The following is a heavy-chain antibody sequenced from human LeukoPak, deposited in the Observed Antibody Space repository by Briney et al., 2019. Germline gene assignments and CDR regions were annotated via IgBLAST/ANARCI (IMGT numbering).Heavy chain of an antibody. CDR3: ARVGCSSTSCYNAFDI. J-gene: IGHJ3*02. V-gene: IGHV4-4*07. CDR1: GGSISSYC. D-gene: IGHD2-2*02. CDR2: IYTSGST. Sequence: SETLSLTCTVSGGSISSYCWSWIRQPAGKGLEWIGRIYTSGSTNYNPSLKSRVTMSVDTSKNQFSLKLSSVTAADTAVYYCARVGCSSTSCYNAFDIWGQGTMVTVSS.